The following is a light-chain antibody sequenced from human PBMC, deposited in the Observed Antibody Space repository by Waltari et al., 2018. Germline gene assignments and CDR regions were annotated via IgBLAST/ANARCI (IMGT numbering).Light chain of an antibody. CDR1: QRIRTN. Sequence: ETVMTQSPVTLSVSPGERATLSCRASQRIRTNLAWYQQKPGQAPRLLIFAASTRASGVPARFSGSGSGTEFTLTISSLQAEDFAVYYCQQYNNWPTYAFGQGTKLEI. CDR3: QQYNNWPTYA. CDR2: AAS. J-gene: IGKJ2*01. V-gene: IGKV3-15*01.